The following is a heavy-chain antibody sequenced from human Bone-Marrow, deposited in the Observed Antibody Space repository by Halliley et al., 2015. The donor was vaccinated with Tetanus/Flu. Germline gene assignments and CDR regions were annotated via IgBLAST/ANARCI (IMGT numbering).Heavy chain of an antibody. Sequence: TLSLTCTVSGASISSYSWNWIRQPPGKRLEWIGYISNTGSTRYNPSLKSRVTISVDTSKNQFSLKLNSVYDSDTAIYYCAKNGRNSAGGAEFFHHWGQGTLVTVSS. J-gene: IGHJ1*01. CDR2: ISNTGST. CDR3: AKNGRNSAGGAEFFHH. D-gene: IGHD3-10*01. CDR1: GASISSYS. V-gene: IGHV4-59*01.